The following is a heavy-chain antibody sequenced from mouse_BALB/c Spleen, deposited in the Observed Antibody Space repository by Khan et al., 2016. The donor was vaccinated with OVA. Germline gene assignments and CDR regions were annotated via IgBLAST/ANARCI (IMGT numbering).Heavy chain of an antibody. CDR1: GYTFTSYT. CDR2: INPSSGYT. V-gene: IGHV1-4*01. J-gene: IGHJ2*01. Sequence: QVQLKESGAELARPGASVKMSCKASGYTFTSYTMHWVKQRPGQGLEWIGYINPSSGYTKYNQKFKDKATLTADKSSSTANMQLRSLTSEDSAVYYCARSHERWGQGTTLTVSS. CDR3: ARSHER.